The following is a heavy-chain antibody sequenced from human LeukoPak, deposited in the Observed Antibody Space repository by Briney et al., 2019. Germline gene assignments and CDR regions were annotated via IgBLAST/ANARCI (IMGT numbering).Heavy chain of an antibody. J-gene: IGHJ6*02. CDR3: ARNLAPEGMDV. Sequence: TGGSLTLSCAASGFSFSDNYMSWIRQAPGKGLEWVSYISSSGSTIYYADSVKGRFTISRDNAKNSLYLQMNSLRAEDTAIYYCARNLAPEGMDVWGQGTTVTVSS. CDR2: ISSSGSTI. D-gene: IGHD1-14*01. CDR1: GFSFSDNY. V-gene: IGHV3-11*04.